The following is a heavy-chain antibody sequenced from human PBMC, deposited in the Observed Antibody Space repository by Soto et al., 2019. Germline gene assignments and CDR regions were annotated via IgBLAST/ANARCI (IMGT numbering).Heavy chain of an antibody. CDR1: GGSISSGGYY. Sequence: SETLSLTCTVSGGSISSGGYYWTWIRQHPGKGLEWIGYIYYSGSTYYNPSLKSRVTISVDRSKSQFSLKLSSVTAADTAVYYCARGNYCISTSCPNNWFDPWGQGTLVTVSS. CDR3: ARGNYCISTSCPNNWFDP. CDR2: IYYSGST. D-gene: IGHD2-2*01. V-gene: IGHV4-31*03. J-gene: IGHJ5*02.